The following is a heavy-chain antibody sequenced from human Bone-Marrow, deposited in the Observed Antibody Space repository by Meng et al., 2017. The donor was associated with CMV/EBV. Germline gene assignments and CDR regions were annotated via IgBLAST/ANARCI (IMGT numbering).Heavy chain of an antibody. CDR1: GGSISSYY. D-gene: IGHD2-2*01. CDR3: ARGRRYCSSTNCYYYGMDV. V-gene: IGHV4-59*01. J-gene: IGHJ6*02. CDR2: IYYSGST. Sequence: SETLSLTCTVSGGSISSYYWSWIRQPPGKGLEWIGYIYYSGSTNYNPSLKSRVTISVDTSKNQFSLKLSSVTAADTAVYYCARGRRYCSSTNCYYYGMDVWGQGPTVTVSS.